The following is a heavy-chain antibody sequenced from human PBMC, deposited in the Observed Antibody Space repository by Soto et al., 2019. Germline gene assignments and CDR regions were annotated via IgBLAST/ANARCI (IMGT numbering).Heavy chain of an antibody. D-gene: IGHD6-19*01. CDR1: GFSVSINY. CDR2: INADGSS. CDR3: ASIAVAEGFDP. V-gene: IGHV3-53*02. Sequence: EVQLVETGGDLIQHGGSLRLSCAASGFSVSINYMSWVRQAPGKGLEWVSIINADGSSYYADSVKGRFTISRDNSKNTVDLQMNSLRAEDTAVYYCASIAVAEGFDPWGQGTLVTVSS. J-gene: IGHJ5*02.